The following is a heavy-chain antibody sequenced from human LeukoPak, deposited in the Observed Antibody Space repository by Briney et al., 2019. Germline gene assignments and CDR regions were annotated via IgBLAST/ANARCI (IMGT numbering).Heavy chain of an antibody. Sequence: SETLSLTCTVSGGSISSYYWSWIRQPPGKGLEWIGYIYYSGSTNYNPSLKSRVTISVDTSKNQFSLKLNSVTAADTAVYYCARGYYGSGSYYRDWGQGTLVTVSS. D-gene: IGHD3-10*01. V-gene: IGHV4-59*01. CDR1: GGSISSYY. J-gene: IGHJ4*02. CDR2: IYYSGST. CDR3: ARGYYGSGSYYRD.